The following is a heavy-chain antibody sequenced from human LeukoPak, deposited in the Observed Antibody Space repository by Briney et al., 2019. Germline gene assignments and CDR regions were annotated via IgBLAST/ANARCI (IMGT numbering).Heavy chain of an antibody. Sequence: ASVKVSCKASGGTFSSYAISWVRRAPGQGLEWMGRIIPIFGIANYAQKFQGRVTITADKSTSTAYMELSSLRSEDTAVYYCARCPPGGSGSYTLCYGMDVWGQETTVTVSS. J-gene: IGHJ6*02. CDR2: IIPIFGIA. CDR3: ARCPPGGSGSYTLCYGMDV. CDR1: GGTFSSYA. D-gene: IGHD3-10*01. V-gene: IGHV1-69*04.